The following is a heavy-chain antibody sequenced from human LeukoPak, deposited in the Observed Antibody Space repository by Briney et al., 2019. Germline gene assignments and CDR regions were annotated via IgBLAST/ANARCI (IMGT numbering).Heavy chain of an antibody. D-gene: IGHD5-18*01. Sequence: GRSLRLSCAASGFTFSSYAMHWVRQAPGKGLGWVAVISYDGSNKYYADSVKGRFTISRDNSKNTLYLQMNSLRAEDTAVYYCARDRLRTAMVMFYWGQGTLVTVSS. V-gene: IGHV3-30*04. J-gene: IGHJ4*02. CDR1: GFTFSSYA. CDR2: ISYDGSNK. CDR3: ARDRLRTAMVMFY.